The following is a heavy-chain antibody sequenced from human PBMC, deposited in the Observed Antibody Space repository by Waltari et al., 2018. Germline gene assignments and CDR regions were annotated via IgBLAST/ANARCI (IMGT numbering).Heavy chain of an antibody. CDR3: AAVQEMAPDY. V-gene: IGHV3-74*01. CDR2: ISPDGGDR. D-gene: IGHD5-12*01. CDR1: GFPFSRHW. J-gene: IGHJ4*02. Sequence: EVQLVESGGGLVQPGGSLRLARSASGFPFSRHWMHWVRQAPGKGLEWVSRISPDGGDRIYADSVKGRFTISRDNARNTLFLQMSSLRIEDTAIYHCAAVQEMAPDYWGQGTLVTVSS.